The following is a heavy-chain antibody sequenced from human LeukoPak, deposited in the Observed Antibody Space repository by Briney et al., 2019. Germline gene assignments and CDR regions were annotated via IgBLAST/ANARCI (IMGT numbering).Heavy chain of an antibody. V-gene: IGHV4-59*12. CDR2: IYYSGST. CDR1: GGSISSYY. Sequence: PSETLSLTCTVSGGSISSYYWSWIRQPPGKGLEWIGYIYYSGSTNYNPSLKSRVTISVDTSKNQFSLKLSSVTAADTAVYYCARETPSPTGAFDYWGQGTLVTVSS. J-gene: IGHJ4*02. D-gene: IGHD2-2*01. CDR3: ARETPSPTGAFDY.